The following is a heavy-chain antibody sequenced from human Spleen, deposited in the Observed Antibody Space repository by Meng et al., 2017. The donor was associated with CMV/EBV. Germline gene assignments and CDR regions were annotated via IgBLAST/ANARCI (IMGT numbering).Heavy chain of an antibody. Sequence: GESLKISCAASGFSFDDYGMSWVRQAPGKGLEWVSSITSSGGYVYYADSVKGRFTVSRDNAKNSLWLQMNSLRAEDSAVYYCARDLLVETRNVWGQGTTVTVSS. CDR2: ITSSGGYV. CDR1: GFSFDDYG. D-gene: IGHD2-8*02. CDR3: ARDLLVETRNV. J-gene: IGHJ6*02. V-gene: IGHV3-21*06.